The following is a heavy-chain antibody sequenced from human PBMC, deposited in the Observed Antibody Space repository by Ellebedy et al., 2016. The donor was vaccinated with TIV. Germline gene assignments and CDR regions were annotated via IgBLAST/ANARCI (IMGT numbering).Heavy chain of an antibody. Sequence: ASVKVSXXASGYTFTSYAMHWVRQAPGQRLEWMGWINAGNGNRKYSQKFQGRVTITRDTSASTAYMNLSSLRSDDTAVYYCARDTSGGAFDIWGQGTMVTVSS. V-gene: IGHV1-3*01. CDR2: INAGNGNR. J-gene: IGHJ3*02. CDR1: GYTFTSYA. D-gene: IGHD1-26*01. CDR3: ARDTSGGAFDI.